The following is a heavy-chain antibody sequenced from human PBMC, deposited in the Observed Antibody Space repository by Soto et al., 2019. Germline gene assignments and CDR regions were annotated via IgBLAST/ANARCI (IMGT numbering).Heavy chain of an antibody. J-gene: IGHJ4*02. CDR2: IYYSGST. CDR3: ARGGVAKDY. CDR1: GGSISSYY. D-gene: IGHD5-12*01. Sequence: PSETLSLTCTVSGGSISSYYWSWIRQPPGKGLEWIGYIYYSGSTNYNPSLKSRVTISVDTSKNQVSLKLSSVTAADTAVYYCARGGVAKDYWGQGTLVTVSS. V-gene: IGHV4-59*01.